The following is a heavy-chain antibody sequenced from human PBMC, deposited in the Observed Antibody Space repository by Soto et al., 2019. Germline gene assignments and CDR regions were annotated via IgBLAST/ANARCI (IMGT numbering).Heavy chain of an antibody. CDR2: IFPGDSDT. CDR1: GYTFTNFW. V-gene: IGHV5-51*01. Sequence: GESLKISCEGSGYTFTNFWIGWVRQMPGKGLEWMGIIFPGDSDTRYSPSLRGQVTISADKSINTAYLQWSSLKASDTAIYYCARGLGTGMNPTSWLDPWGQGTLVTVSS. CDR3: ARGLGTGMNPTSWLDP. D-gene: IGHD1-1*01. J-gene: IGHJ5*02.